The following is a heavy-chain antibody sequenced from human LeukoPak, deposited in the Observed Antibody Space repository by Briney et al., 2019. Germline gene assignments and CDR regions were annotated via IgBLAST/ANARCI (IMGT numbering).Heavy chain of an antibody. CDR2: IYYSGST. Sequence: SETLSLTCAVYGGSFSGYYWSWIRQPPRKGLEWIGYIYYSGSTNYNPSLKSRVTISVDTSKNQFSLKLSSVTAEDTAVYYCARHGSTYALRNWGQGTLVTVSS. D-gene: IGHD2-2*01. J-gene: IGHJ4*02. CDR1: GGSFSGYY. V-gene: IGHV4-59*08. CDR3: ARHGSTYALRN.